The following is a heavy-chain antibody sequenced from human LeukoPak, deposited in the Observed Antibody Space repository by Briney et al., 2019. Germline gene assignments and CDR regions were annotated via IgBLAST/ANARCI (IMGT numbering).Heavy chain of an antibody. J-gene: IGHJ4*02. CDR3: ASSSLWGATLDY. CDR2: IYYSGST. CDR1: GGSISSYY. Sequence: SETLSLTCTVSGGSISSYYWSWIQQPPGKGLEWIGYIYYSGSTNYNPSLKSRVTISVDTSKNQFSLKLSSVTAADTAVYYCASSSLWGATLDYWGQGTLVTVSS. V-gene: IGHV4-59*01. D-gene: IGHD1-26*01.